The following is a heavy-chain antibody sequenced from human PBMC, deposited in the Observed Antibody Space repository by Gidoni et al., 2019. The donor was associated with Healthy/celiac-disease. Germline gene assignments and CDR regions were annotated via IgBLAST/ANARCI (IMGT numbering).Heavy chain of an antibody. CDR3: ARLGAESPPSGEWFYYYYYGMDV. CDR1: GGSISSYY. CDR2: IYYSGST. J-gene: IGHJ6*02. V-gene: IGHV4-59*08. Sequence: QVQLQESGPGLVKPSETLSLTCTVSGGSISSYYWSWIRQPPGKGLEWIGYIYYSGSTNYNPSRKSRVTISVDTSKNQFSLKLSSVTAADTAVYYCARLGAESPPSGEWFYYYYYGMDVWGQGTTVTVSS. D-gene: IGHD2-8*02.